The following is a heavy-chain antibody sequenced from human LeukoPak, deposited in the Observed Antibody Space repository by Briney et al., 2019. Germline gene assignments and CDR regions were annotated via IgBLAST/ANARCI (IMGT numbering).Heavy chain of an antibody. Sequence: SEALSLTCAVSGGSISSNNWWGWVRQPPGKGLEWIGEIYHSGSPNYNPSLKSRVTISVDKSRNHFSLNLSSVTAADTAVYYCARVNINNWHSCDYWGQGTLVTVSS. CDR3: ARVNINNWHSCDY. J-gene: IGHJ4*02. D-gene: IGHD1-1*01. V-gene: IGHV4-4*02. CDR1: GGSISSNNW. CDR2: IYHSGSP.